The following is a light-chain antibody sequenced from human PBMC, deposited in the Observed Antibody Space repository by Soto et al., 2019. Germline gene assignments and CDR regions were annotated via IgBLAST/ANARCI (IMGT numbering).Light chain of an antibody. Sequence: DIQMTQSPSSLSASVGDRVTLTCRASQGIRTALAWYQKKPGKAPERLIYRAYILHSGVSSRFSGSGSGTDFTLTITSLQPEDFASYYCHQHDPYPYIFGQGTKLEIK. J-gene: IGKJ2*01. V-gene: IGKV1-17*01. CDR1: QGIRTA. CDR2: RAY. CDR3: HQHDPYPYI.